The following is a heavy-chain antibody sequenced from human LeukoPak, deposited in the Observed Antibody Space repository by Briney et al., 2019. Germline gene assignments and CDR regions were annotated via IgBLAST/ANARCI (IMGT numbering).Heavy chain of an antibody. J-gene: IGHJ4*02. Sequence: ASVKVSCKASGGTFSSYAISWVRQAPGQGLEWMGRIIPILGIANYAQKFQGRVTITTDESTSTAYMELSSLRSEDTAVYYCARTSRTIFGVVKFDYWGQGTLVTVSS. D-gene: IGHD3-3*01. CDR1: GGTFSSYA. V-gene: IGHV1-69*04. CDR3: ARTSRTIFGVVKFDY. CDR2: IIPILGIA.